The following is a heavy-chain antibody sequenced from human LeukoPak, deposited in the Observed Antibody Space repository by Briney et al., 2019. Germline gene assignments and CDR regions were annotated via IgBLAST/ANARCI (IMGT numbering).Heavy chain of an antibody. CDR3: ARGPDYGGNPNWFDP. Sequence: SETLSLTCPVSGGSISSYYWSWVRQPAGKGLEWLGRIYTSGSTNYNPSLKSRVTMSVETSKNQLSLKLSSGTAADTAVDYCARGPDYGGNPNWFDPWGQGTLVTVSS. CDR2: IYTSGST. CDR1: GGSISSYY. V-gene: IGHV4-4*07. J-gene: IGHJ5*02. D-gene: IGHD4-23*01.